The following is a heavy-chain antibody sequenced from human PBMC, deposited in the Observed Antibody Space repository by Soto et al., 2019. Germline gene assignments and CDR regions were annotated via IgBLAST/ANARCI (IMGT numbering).Heavy chain of an antibody. V-gene: IGHV4-39*01. Sequence: QLQLQESGPGLVKPSETLSLTCTVSGGSISSSSYYWGWIRQPPGNGLEWIGSIYYSGSTYYNPSLKSRVTISVDTSKNQFSLKLSSVTAADTAVYYCARQGRLQWPADFDYWGQGTLVTVSS. CDR1: GGSISSSSYY. D-gene: IGHD6-19*01. CDR3: ARQGRLQWPADFDY. J-gene: IGHJ4*02. CDR2: IYYSGST.